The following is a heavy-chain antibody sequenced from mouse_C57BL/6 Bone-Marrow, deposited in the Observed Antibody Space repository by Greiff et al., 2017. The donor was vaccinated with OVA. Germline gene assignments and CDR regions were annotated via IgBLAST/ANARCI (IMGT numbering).Heavy chain of an antibody. CDR1: GYTFTSYW. Sequence: QVQLQQPGAELVKPGASVKMSCKASGYTFTSYWINWVKQRPGQGLEWIGDIYPGSGSTNYNEKFKSKATLTVDTSSSQAYMQLSSLPSEVSAVYYSGITTLVAPPYAMDYWGQGTTVTVSS. V-gene: IGHV1-55*01. D-gene: IGHD1-1*01. CDR3: GITTLVAPPYAMDY. CDR2: IYPGSGST. J-gene: IGHJ4*01.